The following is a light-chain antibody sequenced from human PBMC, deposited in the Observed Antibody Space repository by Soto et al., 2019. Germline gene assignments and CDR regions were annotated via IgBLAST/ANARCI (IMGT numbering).Light chain of an antibody. CDR3: HEYGSSPYN. V-gene: IGKV3-20*01. CDR2: GAS. Sequence: EIVLTQSPGTLSLSPGERATLSCRASQSVSSSYLAWYQQKPGQAPRLLIYGASSRATGIPDRFSGSGSGTANTLTISRLTTGSFAVDDCHEYGSSPYNFGQG. CDR1: QSVSSSY. J-gene: IGKJ2*01.